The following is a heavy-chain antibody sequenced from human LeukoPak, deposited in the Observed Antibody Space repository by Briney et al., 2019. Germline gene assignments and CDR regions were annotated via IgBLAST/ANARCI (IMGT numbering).Heavy chain of an antibody. D-gene: IGHD6-13*01. Sequence: GGSLRLSCAASGFTFSSYSMNWVRQAPGKGLEWVSSISSSSSYIYYADSVKGRFTISRDNAKNSLYLQMNSLRAEDTAVYYCARDHGIAAAEGDYWGQGTLVTVSS. CDR3: ARDHGIAAAEGDY. CDR2: ISSSSSYI. CDR1: GFTFSSYS. J-gene: IGHJ4*02. V-gene: IGHV3-21*01.